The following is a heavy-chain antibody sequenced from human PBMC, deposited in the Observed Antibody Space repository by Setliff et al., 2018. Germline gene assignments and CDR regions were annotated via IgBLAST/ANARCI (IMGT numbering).Heavy chain of an antibody. CDR1: GDSLSSGSQY. CDR2: VYHSGGT. Sequence: SETLSLTCTVSGDSLSSGSQYWAWIRQPPGKGLEWLGTVYHSGGTYYNPSLKSRVTMSVDTSKNLFSLKLNSVTAADTALYYCARHVKVATEYFDCWGQGTLVTVSS. J-gene: IGHJ4*02. CDR3: ARHVKVATEYFDC. V-gene: IGHV4-39*01. D-gene: IGHD5-12*01.